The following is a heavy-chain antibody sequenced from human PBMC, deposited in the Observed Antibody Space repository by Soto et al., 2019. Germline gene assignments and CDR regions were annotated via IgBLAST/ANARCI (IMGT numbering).Heavy chain of an antibody. D-gene: IGHD2-21*02. J-gene: IGHJ6*02. Sequence: SETLSLTCTVSGGSISSSTYCWGWIRQSPGKGLEWIGSIYYSGSTYYNPSLKSRVTISVDTSKNQFSLKLNSLTAADTAVHYCARDLWGYCGTDCYPLDVWGQGTTVTVSS. V-gene: IGHV4-39*07. CDR1: GGSISSSTYC. CDR3: ARDLWGYCGTDCYPLDV. CDR2: IYYSGST.